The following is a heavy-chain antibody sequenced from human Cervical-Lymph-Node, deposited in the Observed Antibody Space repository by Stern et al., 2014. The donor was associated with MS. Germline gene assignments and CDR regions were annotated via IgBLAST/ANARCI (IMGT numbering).Heavy chain of an antibody. Sequence: QVQLQESGPGLVKPSETLSLTCSISGGSIGSYYWSWIRQSPGKGLEWIGSVFYTGSHSHIPSLKSRVTISLDTSKSQFSLKLTSVTAADPAVYYCAREGGGTMNIGRFYHYYAMDVWGQGTTVSVSS. CDR1: GGSIGSYY. V-gene: IGHV4-59*01. D-gene: IGHD3-3*01. CDR2: VFYTGSH. J-gene: IGHJ6*02. CDR3: AREGGGTMNIGRFYHYYAMDV.